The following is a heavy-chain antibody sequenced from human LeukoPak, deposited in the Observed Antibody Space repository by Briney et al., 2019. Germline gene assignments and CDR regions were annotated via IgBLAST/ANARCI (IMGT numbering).Heavy chain of an antibody. Sequence: GASVKVSCKASGGTFSSYAISWVRQAPGQGLEWMGRIIPILGIANYAQKFQGRVTITADKSTSTAYMELSSLRSEDTAVYYCARSGPRYGMDVWGQGTTVTVSS. V-gene: IGHV1-69*04. J-gene: IGHJ6*02. D-gene: IGHD3-10*01. CDR3: ARSGPRYGMDV. CDR2: IIPILGIA. CDR1: GGTFSSYA.